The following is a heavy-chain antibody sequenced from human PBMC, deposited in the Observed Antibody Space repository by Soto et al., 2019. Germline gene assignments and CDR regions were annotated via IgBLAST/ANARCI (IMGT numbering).Heavy chain of an antibody. D-gene: IGHD4-17*01. CDR1: GFTFSSYS. Sequence: GGSLRLSCAASGFTFSSYSMNWVRQAPGKGLEWVSYISSSSSTIYYADSVKGRFTISRDNAKNSLYLQMNSLRAEDTAVYYCARDSHDYGDYGRGAGYYYYYMDVWGKGTTVTVSS. CDR2: ISSSSSTI. V-gene: IGHV3-48*01. J-gene: IGHJ6*03. CDR3: ARDSHDYGDYGRGAGYYYYYMDV.